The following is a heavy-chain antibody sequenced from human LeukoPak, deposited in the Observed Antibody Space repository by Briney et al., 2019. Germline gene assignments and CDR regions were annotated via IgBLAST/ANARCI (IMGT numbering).Heavy chain of an antibody. CDR3: AGGTGPPDF. CDR2: IDSSGYTI. Sequence: GGSLRLSCAASGFSFNDYYMTWIRQAPGKGLEWVSYIDSSGYTIYYADSVKGRFTISRDNAKNSLYLQMNSLRAEDTAVCYCAGGTGPPDFWGQGTLVTVSS. CDR1: GFSFNDYY. J-gene: IGHJ4*02. V-gene: IGHV3-11*01. D-gene: IGHD6-25*01.